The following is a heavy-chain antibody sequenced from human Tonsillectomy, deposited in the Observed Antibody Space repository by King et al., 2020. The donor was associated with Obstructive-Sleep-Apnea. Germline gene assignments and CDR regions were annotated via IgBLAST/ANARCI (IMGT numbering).Heavy chain of an antibody. V-gene: IGHV4-39*06. CDR2: IYYSGST. CDR3: AGERDIYGMDV. CDR1: GGSISSTSYY. Sequence: QLQESGPGLVKPSETMSLTCTVSGGSISSTSYYWGWIRQPPGKGLEWIGNIYYSGSTYYHPSLKSRVTISVDMSKNQFHLKLSSVTAADTAVYYCAGERDIYGMDVWGQGTTVTVSS. J-gene: IGHJ6*02.